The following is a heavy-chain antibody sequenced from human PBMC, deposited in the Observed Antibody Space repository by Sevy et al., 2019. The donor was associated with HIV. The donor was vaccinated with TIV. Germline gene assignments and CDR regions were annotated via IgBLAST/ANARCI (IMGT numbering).Heavy chain of an antibody. V-gene: IGHV3-30*02. CDR2: IRYDGSNE. D-gene: IGHD1-1*01. J-gene: IGHJ4*02. CDR3: ATRWTPGY. Sequence: GGSLRLSCAASGFAFSAYGMHWVRQAPGKGLGWVAFIRYDGSNEFYADSVRGRFTISRDNSNNTLFLQMNSLGADDTAGYYCATRWTPGYWGQGTLVTVSS. CDR1: GFAFSAYG.